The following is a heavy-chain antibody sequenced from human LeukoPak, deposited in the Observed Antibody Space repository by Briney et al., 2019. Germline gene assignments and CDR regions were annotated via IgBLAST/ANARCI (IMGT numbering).Heavy chain of an antibody. CDR2: INQDGSER. Sequence: GGSLRLSCAASGFTFSSYWMSWVRQAPGKGLEWVANINQDGSERYYVDSVKGRFTISRDNAKNSLYLQMNSLRAEDTAVYYCAELGITMIGGVWGKGTTVTISS. D-gene: IGHD3-10*02. CDR1: GFTFSSYW. V-gene: IGHV3-7*01. CDR3: AELGITMIGGV. J-gene: IGHJ6*04.